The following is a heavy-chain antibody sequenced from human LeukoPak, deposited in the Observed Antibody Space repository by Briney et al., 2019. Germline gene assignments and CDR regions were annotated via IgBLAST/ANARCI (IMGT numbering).Heavy chain of an antibody. CDR2: ICNTGTT. CDR3: ARSDHTIRLDS. J-gene: IGHJ4*02. D-gene: IGHD1-14*01. Sequence: SETLSLTCTVSGGSIGNYYWSWIRQPPGKGLEWIAFICNTGTTSYNPSLKSRVTISVDTSKNQLSLELTSVTAADTAVYYCARSDHTIRLDSWGQGTLVTVSS. V-gene: IGHV4-59*01. CDR1: GGSIGNYY.